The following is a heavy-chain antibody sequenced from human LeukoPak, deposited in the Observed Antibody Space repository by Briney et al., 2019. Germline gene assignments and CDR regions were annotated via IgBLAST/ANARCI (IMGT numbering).Heavy chain of an antibody. D-gene: IGHD2-2*01. V-gene: IGHV4-34*01. Sequence: SETLSLTCGVYGGSFSGYYWTWIRQSSGKGLEWIGEINHSGNTNYNPSLKSRVTISVDTAKTQFSLRLSSVTAADTAVYYCAREPDIVVVPAVPGAFDIWGQGTMVTVSS. CDR3: AREPDIVVVPAVPGAFDI. CDR1: GGSFSGYY. CDR2: INHSGNT. J-gene: IGHJ3*02.